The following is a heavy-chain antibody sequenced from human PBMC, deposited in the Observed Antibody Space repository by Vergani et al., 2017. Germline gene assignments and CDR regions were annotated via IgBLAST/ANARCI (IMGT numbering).Heavy chain of an antibody. V-gene: IGHV1-18*01. J-gene: IGHJ4*02. CDR3: ARWVQLERHYYFDY. D-gene: IGHD1-1*01. CDR1: GYIFTSYG. Sequence: QVQLVQSGAEVKKPGASVKVSCKASGYIFTSYGLSWVRQAPGQGLEWMGWNSVYNGNTNYAQKLQGRVTMTTDTSTSTAYMELRSLRYDDTAVYYCARWVQLERHYYFDYWSQGTLVTVSS. CDR2: NSVYNGNT.